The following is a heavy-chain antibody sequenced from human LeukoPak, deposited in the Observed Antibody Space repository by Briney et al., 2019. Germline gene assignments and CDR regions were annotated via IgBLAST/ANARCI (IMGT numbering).Heavy chain of an antibody. CDR3: ARDAPRDYYDAFDI. CDR1: GYTFTGYY. J-gene: IGHJ3*02. CDR2: INPNSGGT. V-gene: IGHV1-2*02. D-gene: IGHD1-26*01. Sequence: ASVKVSCKASGYTFTGYYMHWVRQAPGQGLEWMGWINPNSGGTNYAQKFQGRVTMTRDTSISTAYMELSRLRSDDTAVYYCARDAPRDYYDAFDIWGQGTMVTVSS.